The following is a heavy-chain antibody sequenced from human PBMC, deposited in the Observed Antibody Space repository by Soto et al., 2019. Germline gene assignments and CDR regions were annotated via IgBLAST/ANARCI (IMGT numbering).Heavy chain of an antibody. J-gene: IGHJ3*02. Sequence: QITLKESGPTLVKPTQTLTLTCTFSGFSLSNRGMGVGWIRQPPGKALEWLALIYWDDNKRYSPTLKSRLTISKDTSQNQVVLTMPNMDPVDTSTYYCANRMTGKPDDAFDIWGQGTMVTVS. CDR2: IYWDDNK. CDR1: GFSLSNRGMG. CDR3: ANRMTGKPDDAFDI. V-gene: IGHV2-5*02. D-gene: IGHD1-1*01.